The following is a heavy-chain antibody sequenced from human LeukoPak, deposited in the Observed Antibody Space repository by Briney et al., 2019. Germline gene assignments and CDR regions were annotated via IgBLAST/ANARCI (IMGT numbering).Heavy chain of an antibody. Sequence: SVKVSCKASGGTFSSYAISWVRQAPGQGLEWMGGIIPIFGTANYAQKFQGRVTVTADESTSTAYMELSSLRSEDTAVYYCASFPISYYYGMDVWGQGTTVTVSS. CDR2: IIPIFGTA. J-gene: IGHJ6*02. D-gene: IGHD5-12*01. CDR1: GGTFSSYA. V-gene: IGHV1-69*13. CDR3: ASFPISYYYGMDV.